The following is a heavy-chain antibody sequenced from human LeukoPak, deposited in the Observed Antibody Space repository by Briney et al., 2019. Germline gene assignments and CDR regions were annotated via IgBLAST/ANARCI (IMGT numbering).Heavy chain of an antibody. CDR2: IYHSGST. CDR3: AREGPGSGSSS. Sequence: SETLSLTCTVSGGSISSGGYYWSWIRQPPGKGLEWIGYIYHSGSTYYNPSLKSRVTISVDRSKNQFSLKLSSVAAADTAVYYCAREGPGSGSSSWGQGTLVTVSS. CDR1: GGSISSGGYY. J-gene: IGHJ5*02. V-gene: IGHV4-30-2*01. D-gene: IGHD3-10*01.